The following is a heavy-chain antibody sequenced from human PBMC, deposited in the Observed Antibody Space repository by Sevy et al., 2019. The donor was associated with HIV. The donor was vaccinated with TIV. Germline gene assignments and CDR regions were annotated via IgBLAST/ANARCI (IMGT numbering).Heavy chain of an antibody. CDR1: GGSISSYY. CDR2: IYYSGST. V-gene: IGHV4-59*01. D-gene: IGHD5-18*01. Sequence: SETLSLTCTVSGGSISSYYWSWIRQPPGKGLEWIGYIYYSGSTNSNPSLKSRVTISVDTSKNQFSLKLSSVTAADTAVYYCARGVEMATARYDAFDIWGQGTMVTVSS. J-gene: IGHJ3*02. CDR3: ARGVEMATARYDAFDI.